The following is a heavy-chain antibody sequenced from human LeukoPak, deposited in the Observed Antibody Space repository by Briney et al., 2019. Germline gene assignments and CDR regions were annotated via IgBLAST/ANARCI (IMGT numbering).Heavy chain of an antibody. D-gene: IGHD3-22*01. CDR1: GFTFSSYE. CDR3: ARDDWGYYDRSGYSASFDY. Sequence: GESLRLSCAASGFTFSSYEMNWVRQAPGKGLEWVSYMSCSGSTIYYADSVKGRFTISRDNAKNSLYLQMNSLRAEDTAVYYCARDDWGYYDRSGYSASFDYWGQGTLVTVSS. CDR2: MSCSGSTI. J-gene: IGHJ4*02. V-gene: IGHV3-48*03.